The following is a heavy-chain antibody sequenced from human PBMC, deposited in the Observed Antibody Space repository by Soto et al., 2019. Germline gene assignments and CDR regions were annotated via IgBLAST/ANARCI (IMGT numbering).Heavy chain of an antibody. J-gene: IGHJ6*02. CDR2: IYHSGST. V-gene: IGHV4-30-2*01. Sequence: SETLSLPCAVSGGSISNGGYSWSWIKQPPGKGLEWIGYIYHSGSTYYNPSLKSRVTISVDRSKKQFSLKLSSVTAADTAVYYRARDMDYYDSSGWTYYGKDVWGQGTTVTV. D-gene: IGHD3-22*01. CDR1: GGSISNGGYS. CDR3: ARDMDYYDSSGWTYYGKDV.